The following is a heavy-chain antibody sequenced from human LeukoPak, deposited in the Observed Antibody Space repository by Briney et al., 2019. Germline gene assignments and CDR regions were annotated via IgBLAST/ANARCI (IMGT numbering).Heavy chain of an antibody. Sequence: PSETLFLTCTVSGGSISSYYWSWIRQPAGKGLEWIGRIYTSGSTNYNPSLKSRVTMSVDTSKNQFSLKLSSVTAADTAVYYCARDRGGGSGSYSINWFDPWGQGTLVTVSS. V-gene: IGHV4-4*07. CDR2: IYTSGST. D-gene: IGHD3-10*01. J-gene: IGHJ5*02. CDR3: ARDRGGGSGSYSINWFDP. CDR1: GGSISSYY.